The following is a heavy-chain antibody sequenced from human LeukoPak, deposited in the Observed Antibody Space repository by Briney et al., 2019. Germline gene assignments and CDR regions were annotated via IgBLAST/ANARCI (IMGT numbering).Heavy chain of an antibody. CDR1: GFTFSSYG. V-gene: IGHV3-30*18. D-gene: IGHD2-15*01. J-gene: IGHJ4*02. Sequence: PGGSLRLSCAASGFTFSSYGMRWVRQAPGKGLEWVAGISYDGSNKYYADSVKGRFTISRDNSKNTLYLQMNSLRAEDTAVYYCAKDQYCSGGSCYSPPGYWGQGTLVTVSS. CDR3: AKDQYCSGGSCYSPPGY. CDR2: ISYDGSNK.